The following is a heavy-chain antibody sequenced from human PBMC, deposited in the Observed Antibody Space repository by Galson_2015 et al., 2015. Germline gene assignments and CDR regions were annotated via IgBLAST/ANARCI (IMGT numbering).Heavy chain of an antibody. CDR2: IYYSGST. CDR3: ARLYGGYVFDY. CDR1: GGSISSSSYY. Sequence: SETLSLTCTVSGGSISSSSYYWGWIRQPPGKGLEWIGSIYYSGSTYYNPSLKSRVTISVDTSKNQFSLKLSSVTAADTAVYYCARLYGGYVFDYWGQGTLVTVSS. D-gene: IGHD5-12*01. V-gene: IGHV4-39*01. J-gene: IGHJ4*02.